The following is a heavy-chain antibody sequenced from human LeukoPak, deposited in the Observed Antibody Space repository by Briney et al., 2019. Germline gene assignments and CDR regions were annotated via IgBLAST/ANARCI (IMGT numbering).Heavy chain of an antibody. D-gene: IGHD2-2*01. Sequence: SETLSLTCTVSGGSTSNNSYYWGWIRQPPGKGLEWIGTIYYTGGTYYNPSLKSRVTISLDTSKNQFSLKLRSVTDADTAVYYCASPFWGLPDVVVVPDYWGQGTLVTASS. J-gene: IGHJ4*02. CDR3: ASPFWGLPDVVVVPDY. V-gene: IGHV4-39*01. CDR2: IYYTGGT. CDR1: GGSTSNNSYY.